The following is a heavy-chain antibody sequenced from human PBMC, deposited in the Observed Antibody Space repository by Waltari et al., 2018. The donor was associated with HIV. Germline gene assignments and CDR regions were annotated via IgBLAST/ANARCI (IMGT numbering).Heavy chain of an antibody. V-gene: IGHV4-39*07. CDR1: GDSISSTSYY. J-gene: IGHJ3*02. CDR3: ASADYPYLVGAVDI. Sequence: QLQLQESGPGLVKPSETLSLTCTVSGDSISSTSYYWGWIRQPPGKGLEWMGNIYYSGATYYKRSLKRRLTISVDTSKNQFSLDPRAVTAADTAVYYCASADYPYLVGAVDIWGQGTMVTVSS. D-gene: IGHD4-17*01. CDR2: IYYSGAT.